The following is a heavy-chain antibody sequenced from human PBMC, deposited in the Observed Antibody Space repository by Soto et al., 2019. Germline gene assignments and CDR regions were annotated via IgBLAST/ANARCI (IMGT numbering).Heavy chain of an antibody. CDR3: ARAHVRLQLGSSDY. CDR2: TNPKSGVT. Sequence: QVQLVQSGAEVKKPGASVKVSCKASGYSFTGYFMHWVRQVPGQGLEWMGWTNPKSGVTKYPQKFQGRVPMTRDTSISTAYMELTRLRSDDTAVYYCARAHVRLQLGSSDYWGQGTLVTVSS. V-gene: IGHV1-2*02. D-gene: IGHD6-25*01. J-gene: IGHJ4*02. CDR1: GYSFTGYF.